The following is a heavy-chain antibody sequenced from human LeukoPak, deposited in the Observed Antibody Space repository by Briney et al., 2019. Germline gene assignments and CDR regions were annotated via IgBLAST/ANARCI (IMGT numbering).Heavy chain of an antibody. CDR1: GFTFSSYS. V-gene: IGHV3-21*01. Sequence: GGSLRLSWAASGFTFSSYSMNWVRQAPGKGLEWVSSISSSSSYIYYADSVKGRFTISRDNAKNSLYLQMNSLRAEDTAVYYCARDAPTYGSGSYPDYWGQGTLVTVSS. CDR3: ARDAPTYGSGSYPDY. J-gene: IGHJ4*02. CDR2: ISSSSSYI. D-gene: IGHD3-10*01.